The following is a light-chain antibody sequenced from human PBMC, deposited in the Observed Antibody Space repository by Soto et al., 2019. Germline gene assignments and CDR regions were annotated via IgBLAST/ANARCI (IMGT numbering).Light chain of an antibody. CDR1: SNDIGSYNY. V-gene: IGLV2-14*01. Sequence: QSALTQPASVSGSPGQSITLSCTGTSNDIGSYNYVSWFQQHPGKAPKLIIYEVTNRPSAISTRFSGSKSGNTASLTISGLQAEDEAHYYCSSYKFSTTLRVFGGGTQLTVL. CDR2: EVT. J-gene: IGLJ3*02. CDR3: SSYKFSTTLRV.